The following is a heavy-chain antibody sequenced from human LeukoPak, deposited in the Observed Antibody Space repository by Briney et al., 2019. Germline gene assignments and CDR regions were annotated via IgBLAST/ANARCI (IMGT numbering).Heavy chain of an antibody. D-gene: IGHD5-24*01. CDR2: IKQDGSEK. V-gene: IGHV3-7*05. CDR3: ARASDPWLQLT. J-gene: IGHJ5*02. CDR1: GFSISTYS. Sequence: PGGSLRLSCAASGFSISTYSMNWVRQAPGKRLEWVGNIKQDGSEKRYADSVRGRFSISRDNAQTSLYLQMNSLRAEDTAVYYCARASDPWLQLTWGQGTLVTVSS.